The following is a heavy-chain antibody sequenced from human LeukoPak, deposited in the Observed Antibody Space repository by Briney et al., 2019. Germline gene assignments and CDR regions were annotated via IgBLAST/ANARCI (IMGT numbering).Heavy chain of an antibody. D-gene: IGHD2-15*01. CDR2: IKQDGSEI. CDR1: GFNMSDYW. CDR3: ARDIDWLDC. V-gene: IGHV3-7*01. Sequence: GGSLRLSCIASGFNMSDYWMSWVRQAPGKGLEWVANIKQDGSEIYSGDSLKGRFTISRDNAKNSLYLQMNSLRGEDTAVYYCARDIDWLDCWGQGTLVTVSS. J-gene: IGHJ5*01.